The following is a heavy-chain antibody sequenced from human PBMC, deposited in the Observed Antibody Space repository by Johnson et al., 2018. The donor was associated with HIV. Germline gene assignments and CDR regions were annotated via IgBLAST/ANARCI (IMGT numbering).Heavy chain of an antibody. D-gene: IGHD3-22*01. Sequence: QVQLVESGGGVVQPGRSLRLSCAASGFTFSSYAMHWVRQAPGKGLEWVAVISYDGSNKYYADSVKGRFTISRDNSKNTLYLQMNSLRAEDTAVYYCARVIGYDSSGKAFDIWGRGTMVTVSS. CDR2: ISYDGSNK. CDR1: GFTFSSYA. J-gene: IGHJ3*02. CDR3: ARVIGYDSSGKAFDI. V-gene: IGHV3-30*04.